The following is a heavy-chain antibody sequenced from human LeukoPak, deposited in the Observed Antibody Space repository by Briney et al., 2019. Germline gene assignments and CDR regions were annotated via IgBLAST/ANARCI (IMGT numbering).Heavy chain of an antibody. Sequence: GGSLRLSCAASGFTFSSYWMSWVRQAPGKGLEWVSSISYSSSYIYYVDSVKGRFTISRDNAKNSLYLQMHSLRAEDTAVYYCARALPGYYDTRGRYYYMDVWGKGTTVTVSS. CDR1: GFTFSSYW. V-gene: IGHV3-21*01. D-gene: IGHD3-22*01. CDR3: ARALPGYYDTRGRYYYMDV. CDR2: ISYSSSYI. J-gene: IGHJ6*03.